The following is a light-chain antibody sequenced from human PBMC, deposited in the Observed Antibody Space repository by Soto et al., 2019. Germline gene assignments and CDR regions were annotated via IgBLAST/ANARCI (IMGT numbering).Light chain of an antibody. V-gene: IGLV3-21*02. J-gene: IGLJ3*02. CDR2: DDR. CDR3: QVWDSSRDQSV. CDR1: NIGSKR. Sequence: SYELTQTSSVSVAPGQKATMTCGGENIGSKRVFWYQQKAGQAPVVVDYDDRDRTAGMPERVSGSKSANSATLIISRVEAGDEAAYYCQVWDSSRDQSVFGGGTMLTVL.